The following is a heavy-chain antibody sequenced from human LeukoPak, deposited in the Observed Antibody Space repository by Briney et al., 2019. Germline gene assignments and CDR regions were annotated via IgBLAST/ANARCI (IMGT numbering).Heavy chain of an antibody. V-gene: IGHV1-24*01. CDR3: ATDLLGYCSGGSCYSTGY. D-gene: IGHD2-15*01. CDR1: GYTLTELS. CDR2: FDPEDGET. J-gene: IGHJ4*02. Sequence: ASVKVSCKVSGYTLTELSMHWVRQAPGKGLEWMGGFDPEDGETIYAQKFQGRVTMTEDTSTDTAYMELSSLRSEDTAVYYCATDLLGYCSGGSCYSTGYWGQGTLVTVSS.